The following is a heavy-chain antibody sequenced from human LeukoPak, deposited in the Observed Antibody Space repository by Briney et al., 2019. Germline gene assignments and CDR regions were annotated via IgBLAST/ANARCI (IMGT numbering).Heavy chain of an antibody. Sequence: GGSLRLSCAASGFTFCSYAMSWVRQAPGKGLEWVAVIWYDGSNKYYADSVKGRFTISRDNSKNTLYLQMNSLRAEDTAVYYCARAQAYCSGGSCYAFDYWGQGTLVTVSS. CDR2: IWYDGSNK. CDR3: ARAQAYCSGGSCYAFDY. J-gene: IGHJ4*02. V-gene: IGHV3-33*08. CDR1: GFTFCSYA. D-gene: IGHD2-15*01.